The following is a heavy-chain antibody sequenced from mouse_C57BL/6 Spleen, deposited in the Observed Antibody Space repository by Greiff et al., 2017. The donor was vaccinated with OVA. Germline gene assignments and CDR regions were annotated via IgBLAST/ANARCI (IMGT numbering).Heavy chain of an antibody. J-gene: IGHJ4*01. Sequence: QVQLQQPGAELVKPGASVKLSCKASGYTFTSYWMQWVKQRPGQGLEWIGEIDPSDSYTNYNQKFKGKATLTVDTSSSTASMQLSSLTSEDSAVYYCARKGWDYAMDYWGQGTSVTVSS. D-gene: IGHD1-1*02. CDR2: IDPSDSYT. V-gene: IGHV1-50*01. CDR3: ARKGWDYAMDY. CDR1: GYTFTSYW.